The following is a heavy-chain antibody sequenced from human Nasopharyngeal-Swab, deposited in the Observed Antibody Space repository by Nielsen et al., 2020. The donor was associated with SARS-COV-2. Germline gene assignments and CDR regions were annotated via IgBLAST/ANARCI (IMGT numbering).Heavy chain of an antibody. D-gene: IGHD3-10*01. CDR1: GFTFSSYA. CDR2: ISGSGGST. V-gene: IGHV3-23*01. CDR3: AKVGGSGSYPFLDY. Sequence: GGSLRLSCAASGFTFSSYAMSWVRQAPGKGLEWVSAISGSGGSTYYADSVKGRFTISRDNSKNTLYLQMNSLRAEDTAVYYCAKVGGSGSYPFLDYWGQGTLVTVSS. J-gene: IGHJ4*02.